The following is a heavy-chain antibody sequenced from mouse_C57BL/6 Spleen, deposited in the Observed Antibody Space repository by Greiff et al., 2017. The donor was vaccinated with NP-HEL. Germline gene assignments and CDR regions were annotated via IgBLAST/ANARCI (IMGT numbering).Heavy chain of an antibody. J-gene: IGHJ4*01. CDR2: ISDGGSYT. CDR1: GFTFSSYA. D-gene: IGHD2-3*01. Sequence: EVKLVESGGGLVKPGGSLKLSCAASGFTFSSYAMSWVRQTPEKRLEWVATISDGGSYTYYPDNVKGRFTISRDNAKNNLYLQMSHLKSEDTAMYYCARGGDGYYDYAMDYWGQGTSVTVSS. CDR3: ARGGDGYYDYAMDY. V-gene: IGHV5-4*03.